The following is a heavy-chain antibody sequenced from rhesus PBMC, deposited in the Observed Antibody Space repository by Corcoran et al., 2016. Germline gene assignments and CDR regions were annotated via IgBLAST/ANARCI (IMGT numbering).Heavy chain of an antibody. Sequence: EVQLVESGGGLAKPGGSLSLACAASGFTFSSYWRNWVRQTPGKGLEWISAINSGGGSTYYADSVKGRFTISRDNSKNTLSLQMNSLRAEDTAVYYCAKAMGGYTNWGQGVLVTVSS. J-gene: IGHJ4*01. CDR1: GFTFSSYW. CDR2: INSGGGST. D-gene: IGHD5-24*01. CDR3: AKAMGGYTN. V-gene: IGHV3S42*01.